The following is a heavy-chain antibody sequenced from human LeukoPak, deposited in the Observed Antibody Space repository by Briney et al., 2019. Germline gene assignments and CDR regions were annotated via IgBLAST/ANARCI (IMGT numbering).Heavy chain of an antibody. J-gene: IGHJ6*02. CDR2: IYSGGST. CDR3: ARETVPDV. CDR1: GFTFSSYS. V-gene: IGHV3-66*01. Sequence: PGGSLRLSCAASGFTFSSYSMNWVRQAPGKGLEWVSVIYSGGSTYYADSVKGRFTISRDNSKNTLYLQMNSLRAEDTAVYYCARETVPDVWGQGTTVTVSS. D-gene: IGHD4-17*01.